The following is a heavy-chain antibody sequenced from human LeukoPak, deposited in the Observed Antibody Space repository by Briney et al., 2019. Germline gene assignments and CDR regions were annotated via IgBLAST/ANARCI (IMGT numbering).Heavy chain of an antibody. CDR2: IWYDGSNK. Sequence: GGSLRLSCAASGFTFSSYGMHWVRQAPGKGLEWVAVIWYDGSNKYYADSVKGRFTISRDNSKNTLYLQMNSLRAEDTAVHYCARETGYCSSTSCLADYYYYGMDVWGQGTTVTVSS. D-gene: IGHD2-2*01. J-gene: IGHJ6*02. CDR1: GFTFSSYG. CDR3: ARETGYCSSTSCLADYYYYGMDV. V-gene: IGHV3-33*01.